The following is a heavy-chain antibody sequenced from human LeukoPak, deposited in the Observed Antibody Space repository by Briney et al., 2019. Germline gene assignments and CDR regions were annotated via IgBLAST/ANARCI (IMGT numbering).Heavy chain of an antibody. D-gene: IGHD4/OR15-4a*01. Sequence: ASVKVSCKASGYTFTSYGISWVRQAPGQGLEWMGWISAYNGNTNYAQKFQGRVTMTRDMSTSTVYMELSSLRSEDTAVYYCARNPLNVWGKGTTVTVSS. CDR3: ARNPLNV. J-gene: IGHJ6*04. V-gene: IGHV1-18*01. CDR2: ISAYNGNT. CDR1: GYTFTSYG.